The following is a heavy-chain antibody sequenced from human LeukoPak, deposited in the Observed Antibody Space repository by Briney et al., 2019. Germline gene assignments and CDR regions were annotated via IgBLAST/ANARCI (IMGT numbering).Heavy chain of an antibody. V-gene: IGHV4-59*01. Sequence: SETLSLTCTVSGGSISSYYWSWIRQPPGKGLEWIGYIYYSGSTNYNPSLKSRVTISVDTSKNPSSLKLSSVTAADTAVYYCARGGARRYAAYCGQATLVTVSS. J-gene: IGHJ4*02. CDR3: ARGGARRYAAY. CDR2: IYYSGST. CDR1: GGSISSYY. D-gene: IGHD2-15*01.